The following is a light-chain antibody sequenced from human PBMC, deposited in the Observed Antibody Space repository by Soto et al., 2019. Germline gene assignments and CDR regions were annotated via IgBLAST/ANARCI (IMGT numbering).Light chain of an antibody. CDR3: QQYNSAPCT. CDR2: AGS. Sequence: DLPMTQSPSSLSASVGDRVTITCRASQVIDNYLAWYQQQPGKVPRLLIYAGSILETGVPSRFTGSGSGTDFTLTITSLEPEDVATYYCQQYNSAPCTFGQGTKVEIK. J-gene: IGKJ1*01. CDR1: QVIDNY. V-gene: IGKV1-27*01.